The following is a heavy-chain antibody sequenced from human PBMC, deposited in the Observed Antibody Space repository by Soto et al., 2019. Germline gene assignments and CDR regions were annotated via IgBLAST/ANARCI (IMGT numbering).Heavy chain of an antibody. CDR2: ISGSGGST. Sequence: GGSLRLSCAASGFTFSSYAMSWVRQAPGKGLEWVSAISGSGGSTYYADSVKGRFTISRDNSKNTLYLQMNSLRAEDTAVYYYSKSMGLWFGGLLGIDYRGQGTLGTVSS. J-gene: IGHJ4*02. CDR3: SKSMGLWFGGLLGIDY. V-gene: IGHV3-23*01. CDR1: GFTFSSYA. D-gene: IGHD3-10*01.